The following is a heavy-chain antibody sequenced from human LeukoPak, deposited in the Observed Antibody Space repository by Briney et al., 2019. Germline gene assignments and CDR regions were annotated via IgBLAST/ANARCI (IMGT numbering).Heavy chain of an antibody. CDR2: ISAYNGNT. V-gene: IGHV1-18*01. Sequence: ASVKVSCKASGYTFTSYGISWVRQPPGQGLEWMGWISAYNGNTNYAQKLQGRVTMTTDTSTSTAYMELRSLRSDDTAVYYCARAREPDYYDSSGSDWGQGTLVTVSS. CDR1: GYTFTSYG. CDR3: ARAREPDYYDSSGSD. J-gene: IGHJ4*02. D-gene: IGHD3-22*01.